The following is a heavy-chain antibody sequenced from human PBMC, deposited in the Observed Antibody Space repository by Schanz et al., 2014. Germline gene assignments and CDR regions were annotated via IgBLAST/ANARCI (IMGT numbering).Heavy chain of an antibody. CDR3: ALREKRYGPFAS. D-gene: IGHD5-18*01. J-gene: IGHJ4*02. CDR2: IYYSGNT. V-gene: IGHV4-30-2*06. Sequence: LQLQESGSGLMKPSQTLSLTCAVSGGSISSGGYSWNWIRQSPGKGLEWIGYIYYSGNTYYNPSLKSRVSITVDRSKKQFPLRLDSATAADTAVYYCALREKRYGPFASWGQGALVTVSS. CDR1: GGSISSGGYS.